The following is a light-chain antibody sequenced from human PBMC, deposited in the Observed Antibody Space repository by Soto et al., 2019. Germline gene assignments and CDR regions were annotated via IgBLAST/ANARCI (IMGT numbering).Light chain of an antibody. Sequence: QSVLTQPPSASGTPGQRVTISCSGSSSNIGSNTVNWYQQLQGTAPKLLIYSNNQRPSGVPDRFSGSKSGTSASLAISGLQSEDEADYYCAAWDDSLNGWVFGGVTKVTVL. CDR2: SNN. J-gene: IGLJ3*02. V-gene: IGLV1-44*01. CDR1: SSNIGSNT. CDR3: AAWDDSLNGWV.